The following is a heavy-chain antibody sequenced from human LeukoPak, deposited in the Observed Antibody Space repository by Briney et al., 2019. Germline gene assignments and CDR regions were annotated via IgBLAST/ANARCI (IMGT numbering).Heavy chain of an antibody. J-gene: IGHJ4*02. Sequence: SSETLSLTCTVSGFSISNGYYWGWLRQPPGKGLEWVGSISHRGSTYYNPSLRSRITISLDSSKKKFYLKLTSLSAEDTAVYCWPRGAVQYAIWMGYAVYSDYWGQGISVTVSS. D-gene: IGHD3-3*01. CDR2: ISHRGST. CDR1: GFSISNGYY. CDR3: PRGAVQYAIWMGYAVYSDY. V-gene: IGHV4-38-2*02.